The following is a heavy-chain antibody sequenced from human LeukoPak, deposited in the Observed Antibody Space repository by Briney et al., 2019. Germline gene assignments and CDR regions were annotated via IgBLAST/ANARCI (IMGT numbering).Heavy chain of an antibody. CDR2: IYYSGST. D-gene: IGHD3-10*01. Sequence: SETLSLTCAVSGGSISRGRYYWGWIRQPPGKGLEWIGTIYYSGSTYYNPSLKSRVTISVDTSKIQFSLKLSSVTAADTAVYYCARYGSELMAAFDIWGQGTWVTVSS. CDR3: ARYGSELMAAFDI. CDR1: GGSISRGRYY. V-gene: IGHV4-39*01. J-gene: IGHJ3*02.